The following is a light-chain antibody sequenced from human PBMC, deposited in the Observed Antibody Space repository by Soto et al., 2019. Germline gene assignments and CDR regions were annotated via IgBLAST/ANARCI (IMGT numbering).Light chain of an antibody. CDR3: QQRSNWPRT. CDR1: QSVSSN. V-gene: IGKV3D-15*01. CDR2: GAS. J-gene: IGKJ1*01. Sequence: EIVMTQSPATLSVSPGERATLSCRASQSVSSNLAWYQQKPGQAPRLLIYGASTRATGIPDRFSGSGSGTDFTLTINRVAPEDFAVYYCQQRSNWPRTFGQGTKVDIK.